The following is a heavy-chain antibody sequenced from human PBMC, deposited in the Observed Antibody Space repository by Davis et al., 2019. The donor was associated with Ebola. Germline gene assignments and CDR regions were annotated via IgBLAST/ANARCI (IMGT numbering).Heavy chain of an antibody. CDR1: GFTVSSNH. CDR3: ATTQWLREFDN. V-gene: IGHV3-53*05. CDR2: IYDHST. J-gene: IGHJ4*02. Sequence: PGGSLRLSCAASGFTVSSNHMSWVRQAPGKGLEWVSVIYDHSTAYADSVRGRFIISGDKSNNTLYLEMNSLRVDDTAVYYCATTQWLREFDNWGQGTLVTVSS. D-gene: IGHD6-19*01.